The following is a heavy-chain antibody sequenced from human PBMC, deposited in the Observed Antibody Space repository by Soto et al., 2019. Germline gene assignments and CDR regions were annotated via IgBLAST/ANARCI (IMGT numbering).Heavy chain of an antibody. CDR3: ARERRCDYGDFLSAFDI. Sequence: QVQLQESGPGLVKPSQTLSLTCTVSGGSISSGGYYWSWIRQHPGKGLEWIGYIYYSGSTYYNPSLKSRVTMSVDTSKNLCSLKLSSVTAADTAVYYCARERRCDYGDFLSAFDIWGQGTMVTVSS. D-gene: IGHD4-17*01. J-gene: IGHJ3*02. V-gene: IGHV4-31*03. CDR2: IYYSGST. CDR1: GGSISSGGYY.